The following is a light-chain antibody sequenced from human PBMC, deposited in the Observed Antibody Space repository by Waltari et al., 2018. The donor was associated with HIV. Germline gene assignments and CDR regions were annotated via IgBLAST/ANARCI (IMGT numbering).Light chain of an antibody. CDR1: QSLLHKNGQNY. CDR2: LGS. V-gene: IGKV2-28*01. Sequence: MIQSPDSLAVSPGEPASISCRSSQSLLHKNGQNYLDWYIQRPGQAPELLIYLGSRRASGVPDRIAGSGSGTDFILKISRVEPEDVGVYYCMHGQQTPVFGQGTEVEVK. CDR3: MHGQQTPV. J-gene: IGKJ1*01.